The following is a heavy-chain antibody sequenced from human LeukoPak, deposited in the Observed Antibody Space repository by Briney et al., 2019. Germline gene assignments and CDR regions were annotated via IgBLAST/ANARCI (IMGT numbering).Heavy chain of an antibody. J-gene: IGHJ6*03. CDR2: ISGYNGNT. V-gene: IGHV1-18*01. CDR3: ARERASYARRPSFYYYMDV. D-gene: IGHD3-16*02. CDR1: GYTFIDYG. Sequence: GASVKVSCKASGYTFIDYGITWVRQSPGQGLEWMGWISGYNGNTNYAQKVQDRVTMTIDTSTNTAYMELRGLRSDDTAVYYCARERASYARRPSFYYYMDVWGKGTTVTVSS.